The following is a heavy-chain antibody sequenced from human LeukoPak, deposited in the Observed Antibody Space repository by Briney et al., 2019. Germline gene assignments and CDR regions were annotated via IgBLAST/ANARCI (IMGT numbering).Heavy chain of an antibody. V-gene: IGHV4-59*08. CDR2: IYYSGST. Sequence: SSETLSLTCTVSGGSISSYYWSWIRQPPGKGLEWIGYIYYSGSTNYNPSLKSRVTISVDTSKNQFSLKLSSVTAADTAVYYCARHLMGIAAAGPPSCSAPWGQEPLVTVSS. D-gene: IGHD6-13*01. J-gene: IGHJ5*02. CDR1: GGSISSYY. CDR3: ARHLMGIAAAGPPSCSAP.